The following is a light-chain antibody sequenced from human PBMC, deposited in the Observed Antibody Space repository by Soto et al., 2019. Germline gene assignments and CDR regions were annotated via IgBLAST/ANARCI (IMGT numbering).Light chain of an antibody. V-gene: IGKV3-15*01. CDR3: QQRSNWPPIT. J-gene: IGKJ5*01. CDR1: QSVSSN. Sequence: DILMTQSPATLSLSPGGRATLSCRASQSVSSNLAWYQQKPGQAPRLLIQRASTRATGIPARFSGSGSGTEFTLTISSLQSEDFAVYFCQQRSNWPPITFGQGTRLEIK. CDR2: RAS.